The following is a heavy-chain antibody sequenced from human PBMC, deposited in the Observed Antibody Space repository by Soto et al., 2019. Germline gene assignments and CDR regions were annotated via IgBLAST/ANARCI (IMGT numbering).Heavy chain of an antibody. J-gene: IGHJ6*02. CDR3: ARDDRHSSGWWGEEQGSMDA. CDR1: GYPFTGYG. Sequence: SVEVSRVASGYPFTGYGISLLRQAPGQGLEWIGWISAYNGNTNYAQKLHGRFTMTTDTSTSTAYMELRSLRSDNTAVYYCARDDRHSSGWWGEEQGSMDAWGQGTTVTVYS. D-gene: IGHD6-19*01. V-gene: IGHV1-18*01. CDR2: ISAYNGNT.